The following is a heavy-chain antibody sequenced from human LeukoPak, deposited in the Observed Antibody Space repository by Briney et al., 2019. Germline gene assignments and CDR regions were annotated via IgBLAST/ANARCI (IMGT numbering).Heavy chain of an antibody. J-gene: IGHJ4*02. V-gene: IGHV3-15*01. CDR3: TTGQGYYYDSSGPIDY. D-gene: IGHD3-22*01. Sequence: GGSLRLSCAASGFTFSNAWMIWVRQAPGKGLEYVGRIRRKTDGGTTDYAAPVKSRFTVSRDDSKNTLFLQMNSLKTEDTAVYYCTTGQGYYYDSSGPIDYWGQGTLVTVSS. CDR2: IRRKTDGGTT. CDR1: GFTFSNAW.